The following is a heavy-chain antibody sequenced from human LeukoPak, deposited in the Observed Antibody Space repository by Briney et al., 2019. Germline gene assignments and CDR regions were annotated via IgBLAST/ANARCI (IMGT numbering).Heavy chain of an antibody. CDR2: ISGSGGST. J-gene: IGHJ4*02. D-gene: IGHD3-3*01. CDR1: GFTFSSYA. V-gene: IGHV3-23*01. CDR3: AKDFWSGYYNWGYCFDY. Sequence: GGSLRLSCAASGFTFSSYAMSWVRQAPGKGLEWVSAISGSGGSTYYADSVKGRFTISRDNSKNTLYLQMNSLRAEDTAVYYCAKDFWSGYYNWGYCFDYWGQGTLVTVSS.